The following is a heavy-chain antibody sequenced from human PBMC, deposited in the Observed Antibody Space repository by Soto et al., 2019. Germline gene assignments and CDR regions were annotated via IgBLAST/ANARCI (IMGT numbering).Heavy chain of an antibody. D-gene: IGHD3-10*01. CDR3: ARDSDYYGSSYFDY. CDR1: GGSISSGGYY. V-gene: IGHV4-31*03. CDR2: IYYSGST. J-gene: IGHJ4*02. Sequence: PSETLSLTCTVSGGSISSGGYYWSWIRQHPGKGLEWIGYIYYSGSTYYNPSLKSRVTISVDTSKNQFSLKLSSVTAADTAVYYCARDSDYYGSSYFDYWGQGTLVTVSS.